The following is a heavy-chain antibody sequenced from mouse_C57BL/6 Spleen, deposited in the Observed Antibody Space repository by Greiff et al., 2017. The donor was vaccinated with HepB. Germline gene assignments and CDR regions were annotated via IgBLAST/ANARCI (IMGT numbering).Heavy chain of an antibody. CDR3: AREDYGSGP. CDR2: IYPGDGDT. V-gene: IGHV1-82*01. D-gene: IGHD1-1*01. J-gene: IGHJ3*01. CDR1: GYAFSSSW. Sequence: LQESGPELVKPGASVKISCKASGYAFSSSWMNWVKQRPGKGLEWIGRIYPGDGDTNYNGKFKGKATLTADKSSSTAYMQLSSLTSEDSAVYFCAREDYGSGPWGQGTLVTVSA.